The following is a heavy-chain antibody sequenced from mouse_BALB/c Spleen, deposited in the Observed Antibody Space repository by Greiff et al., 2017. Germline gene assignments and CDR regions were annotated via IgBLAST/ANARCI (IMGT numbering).Heavy chain of an antibody. D-gene: IGHD1-1*01. CDR1: GFTFSSYG. Sequence: EVQVVESGGGLVQPGGSLKLSCAASGFTFSSYGMSWVRQTPDKRLELVATINSNGGSTYYPDSVKGRFTISRDNAKNTLYLQMSSLKSEDTAMYYCARDNYGSSYRYYAMDYWGQGTSVTVSS. V-gene: IGHV5-6-3*01. J-gene: IGHJ4*01. CDR3: ARDNYGSSYRYYAMDY. CDR2: INSNGGST.